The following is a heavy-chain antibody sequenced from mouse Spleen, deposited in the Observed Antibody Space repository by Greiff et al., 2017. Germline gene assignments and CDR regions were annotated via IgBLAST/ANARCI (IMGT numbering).Heavy chain of an antibody. Sequence: EVQGVESGGGLVKPGGSLKLSCAASGFAFSSYDMSWVRQTPEQRLEWVAYISSGGGSTYYTDTVKGRFTISRDNAKNTLYLQMSSLKSEDTAMYYCARHQLTGTRYYFDYWGQGTTLTVSS. J-gene: IGHJ2*01. V-gene: IGHV5-12-1*01. D-gene: IGHD4-1*01. CDR1: GFAFSSYD. CDR3: ARHQLTGTRYYFDY. CDR2: ISSGGGST.